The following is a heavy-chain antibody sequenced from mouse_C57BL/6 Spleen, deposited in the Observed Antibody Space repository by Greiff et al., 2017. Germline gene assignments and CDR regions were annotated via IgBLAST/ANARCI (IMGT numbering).Heavy chain of an antibody. V-gene: IGHV1-15*01. Sequence: QVHVKQSGAELVRPGASVTLSCKASGYTFTDYEMHWVKQTPVHGLEWIGAIDPETGGTAYNQKFKGKAILTADKSSSTAYMELRSLTSEDSAVYYCTRWDYDYWGQGTTLTVSS. CDR3: TRWDYDY. CDR1: GYTFTDYE. CDR2: IDPETGGT. D-gene: IGHD2-4*01. J-gene: IGHJ2*01.